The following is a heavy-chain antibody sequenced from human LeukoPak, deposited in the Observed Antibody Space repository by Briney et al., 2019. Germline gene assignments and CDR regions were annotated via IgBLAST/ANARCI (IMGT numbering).Heavy chain of an antibody. V-gene: IGHV5-51*01. CDR3: ARVLQMATFSGAQAH. CDR1: RYSFTKYW. Sequence: AESRKISCKASRYSFTKYWIGWERQMPGKGLEWMGIIYPGDSDTRYSPSFQGQVTISADKSISTAYLQWSSLEASDTAIYYCARVLQMATFSGAQAHWGQVTLVTVSS. D-gene: IGHD5-24*01. CDR2: IYPGDSDT. J-gene: IGHJ4*02.